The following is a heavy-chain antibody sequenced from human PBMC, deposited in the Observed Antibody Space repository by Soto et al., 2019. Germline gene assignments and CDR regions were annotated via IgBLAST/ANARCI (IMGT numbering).Heavy chain of an antibody. V-gene: IGHV3-11*01. CDR1: GFTFSDYY. Sequence: QVQLVESGGGLVKPGGSLRLSCAASGFTFSDYYMSWIRQAPGKGLEWVSYISSSGRTIYYADSVKGRFTISRDNAKNSLYRQMNRLGVEGAAVYYCAGGGQQQHGMDVWGQGTTVTVSS. CDR3: AGGGQQQHGMDV. J-gene: IGHJ6*02. CDR2: ISSSGRTI. D-gene: IGHD6-13*01.